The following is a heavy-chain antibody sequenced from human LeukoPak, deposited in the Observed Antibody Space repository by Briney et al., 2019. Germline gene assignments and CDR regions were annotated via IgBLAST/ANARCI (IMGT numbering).Heavy chain of an antibody. J-gene: IGHJ3*01. D-gene: IGHD6-13*01. CDR2: VLYDGSKK. CDR3: ANFDGSSQAFHL. V-gene: IGHV3-30*18. CDR1: GFTFSDFG. Sequence: GGSLRLSCAASGFTFSDFGMHWVRQAPGKGLEWVAAVLYDGSKKFYSDSVKGRFSIYRDNSNYTLFVQMHSLRPDDTAVYYCANFDGSSQAFHLWGQGTMVTVSS.